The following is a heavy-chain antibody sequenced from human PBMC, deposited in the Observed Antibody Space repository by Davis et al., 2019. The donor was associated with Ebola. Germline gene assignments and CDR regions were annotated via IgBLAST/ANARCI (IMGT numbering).Heavy chain of an antibody. CDR1: GGSISSSSYY. CDR3: ARENGSGRSDPFDY. D-gene: IGHD3-10*01. CDR2: IYYSGST. V-gene: IGHV4-39*02. J-gene: IGHJ4*02. Sequence: MPSETLSLTCTVSGGSISSSSYYWGWIRQPPGKGLEWIGSIYYSGSTYYNPSLKSRVTISVDTSKNQFSLKLSSVTAADTAVYYCARENGSGRSDPFDYWGQGTLVTVSS.